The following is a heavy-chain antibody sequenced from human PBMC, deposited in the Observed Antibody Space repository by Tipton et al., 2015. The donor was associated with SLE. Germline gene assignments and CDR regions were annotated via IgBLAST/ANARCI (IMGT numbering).Heavy chain of an antibody. V-gene: IGHV1-69*05. CDR2: VIPIFATV. D-gene: IGHD3-10*01. CDR1: GGTFRSYA. CDR3: ASRVGGAFDI. Sequence: QSGPEVKKPRSSVKVSCKASGGTFRSYAIGWVRQAPGQGLEWMGGVIPIFATVTYAQKFQGRVTITTDESTSTVYMELSSLRSEDTAIYYCASRVGGAFDIWGQGTTVTVSS. J-gene: IGHJ3*02.